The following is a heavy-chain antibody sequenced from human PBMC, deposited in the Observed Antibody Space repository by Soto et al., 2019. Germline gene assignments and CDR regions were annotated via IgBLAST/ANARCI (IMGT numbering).Heavy chain of an antibody. CDR3: AREVSLAVAGTFDY. D-gene: IGHD6-19*01. CDR1: CGSIISGGYY. J-gene: IGHJ4*02. V-gene: IGHV4-31*03. CDR2: IYYSGST. Sequence: TSETLSLTCTFSCGSIISGGYYWSWIRQHPGKGLEWIGYIYYSGSTYYNPSLKSRVTISVDTSKNQFSLKLSSVTAADTAVYYCAREVSLAVAGTFDYWGQGTLVTVSS.